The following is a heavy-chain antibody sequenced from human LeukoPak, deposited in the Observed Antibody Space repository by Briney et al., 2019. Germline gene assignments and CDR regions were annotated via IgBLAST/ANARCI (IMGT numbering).Heavy chain of an antibody. CDR1: GITLSNYG. CDR3: AKRGVVIRVILVGFHKEAYYFDS. J-gene: IGHJ4*02. Sequence: GGSLRLSCAVSGITLSNYGMSWARQAPGKGLEWVAGISDSGGRTNYADSVKGRFTISRDNPKNTLYLQMNSLRAEDTAAYFCAKRGVVIRVILVGFHKEAYYFDSWGQGALVTVSS. V-gene: IGHV3-23*01. D-gene: IGHD3-22*01. CDR2: ISDSGGRT.